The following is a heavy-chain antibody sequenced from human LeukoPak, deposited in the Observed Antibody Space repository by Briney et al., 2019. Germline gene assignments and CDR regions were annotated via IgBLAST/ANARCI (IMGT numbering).Heavy chain of an antibody. J-gene: IGHJ3*02. CDR3: ARGPYSYDSSGAFDI. CDR1: GGSISSGSYY. D-gene: IGHD3-22*01. V-gene: IGHV4-61*02. CDR2: IYTSGST. Sequence: SQTLSLTCTVSGGSISSGSYYWNWIRQPAGKGLEWIGRIYTSGSTNYNPSLKSRVTISVDTSKNQFSLKLSSVTAADTAVYFCARGPYSYDSSGAFDIWGQGTMVTVSS.